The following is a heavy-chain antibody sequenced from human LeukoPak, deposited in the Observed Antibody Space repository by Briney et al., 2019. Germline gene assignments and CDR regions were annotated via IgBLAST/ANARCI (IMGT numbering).Heavy chain of an antibody. J-gene: IGHJ6*02. V-gene: IGHV4-59*01. D-gene: IGHD3-10*01. CDR1: GGSISSYY. CDR2: IYYSGST. Sequence: SETLSLTCTVSGGSISSYYWSWIRQPPGKGLEWLGYIYYSGSTNYNPSLKSRVTISVDTSKNQFSLKLSSVTAADTAVYYCASQFGESNYGMDVWGQGTTVTVSS. CDR3: ASQFGESNYGMDV.